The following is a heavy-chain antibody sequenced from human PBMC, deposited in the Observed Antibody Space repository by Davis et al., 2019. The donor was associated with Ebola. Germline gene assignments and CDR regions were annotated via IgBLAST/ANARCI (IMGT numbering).Heavy chain of an antibody. CDR1: GYTFTSYG. J-gene: IGHJ6*04. CDR3: ARDRGIAAAGTILYYYYYGMDV. CDR2: ISAYNGNT. D-gene: IGHD6-13*01. V-gene: IGHV1-18*01. Sequence: ASVKVSCQASGYTFTSYGISWVRQAPGQGLEWMGWISAYNGNTNYAQKLQGIVTMTTDTSTSTAYMELRSLRSDDTAVYYCARDRGIAAAGTILYYYYYGMDVWGKGTTVTVSS.